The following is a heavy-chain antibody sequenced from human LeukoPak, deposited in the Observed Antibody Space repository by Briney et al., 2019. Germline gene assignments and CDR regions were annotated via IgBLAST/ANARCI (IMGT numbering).Heavy chain of an antibody. CDR2: INPSDGAT. J-gene: IGHJ4*02. V-gene: IGHV1-46*01. Sequence: ASVKVSCKASGYTFTMYYIHWVRQAPGQGLEWMGMINPSDGATTYAQRFQGRVTMTRDMSTTTVYMDLRSLRSEDTAVYYCARDPGRWLQAGLDYWGQGTLVTVSS. D-gene: IGHD5-24*01. CDR3: ARDPGRWLQAGLDY. CDR1: GYTFTMYY.